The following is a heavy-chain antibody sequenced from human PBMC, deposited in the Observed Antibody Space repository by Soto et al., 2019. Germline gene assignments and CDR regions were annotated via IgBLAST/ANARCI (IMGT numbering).Heavy chain of an antibody. V-gene: IGHV4-61*01. J-gene: IGHJ4*02. CDR3: ARQTRYYDSSGLDY. D-gene: IGHD3-22*01. CDR1: GGSVSSGSYY. CDR2: IHYNGST. Sequence: SETLSLTCTVSGGSVSSGSYYWSWIRQPPGKGLEWIGYIHYNGSTNYNPSLKSRVTISVDTSKNQFSLKLSSVTAADTAVYYCARQTRYYDSSGLDYWGQGTLVTVSS.